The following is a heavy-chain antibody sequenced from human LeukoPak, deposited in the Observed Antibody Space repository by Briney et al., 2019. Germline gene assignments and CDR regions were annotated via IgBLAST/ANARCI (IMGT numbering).Heavy chain of an antibody. CDR2: IWYDGSNK. V-gene: IGHV3-33*06. D-gene: IGHD1-14*01. CDR1: GFTFSSYG. CDR3: AKGTGLIYYFDY. J-gene: IGHJ4*02. Sequence: GGSLRLSCAASGFTFSSYGMHWVRQAPGKGLEWVAVIWYDGSNKYYADSVKGRFTISRDNSKNTLYLQMNSLRAEDTAVYYCAKGTGLIYYFDYWGQGTLVTVSS.